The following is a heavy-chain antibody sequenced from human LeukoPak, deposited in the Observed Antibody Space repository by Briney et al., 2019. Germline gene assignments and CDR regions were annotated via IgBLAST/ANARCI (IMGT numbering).Heavy chain of an antibody. V-gene: IGHV3-23*01. CDR1: GFTFSSYA. CDR2: ISGSGGST. CDR3: AKDLPRIMVRGGYGMDV. J-gene: IGHJ6*02. Sequence: GGSLRLSCAASGFTFSSYAMSWVRQAPGKGLEWVSAISGSGGSTYYADSVKGQFTISRDNSKNTLYLQMNSLRAEDTAVYYCAKDLPRIMVRGGYGMDVWGQGTTVTVSS. D-gene: IGHD3-10*01.